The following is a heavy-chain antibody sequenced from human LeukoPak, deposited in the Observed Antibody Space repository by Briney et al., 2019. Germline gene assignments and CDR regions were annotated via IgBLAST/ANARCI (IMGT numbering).Heavy chain of an antibody. D-gene: IGHD2-15*01. J-gene: IGHJ4*02. CDR1: GFTFSSYE. CDR3: AAGPHIVVVVAANPSPHFDY. CDR2: ISSSGSTI. V-gene: IGHV3-48*03. Sequence: GGPLRLSCAASGFTFSSYEMNWVRQAPGKGLEWVSYISSSGSTIYYADSVKGRFTISRDNAKNSLYLQMNSLRAEDTAVYYCAAGPHIVVVVAANPSPHFDYWGQGTLVTVSS.